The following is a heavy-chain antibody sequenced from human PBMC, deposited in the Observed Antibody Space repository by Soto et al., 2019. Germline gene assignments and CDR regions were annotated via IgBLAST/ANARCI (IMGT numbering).Heavy chain of an antibody. D-gene: IGHD6-19*01. CDR1: GFTFDDYA. CDR2: ISWNSGSI. CDR3: AKDKTLSGSYAFAS. V-gene: IGHV3-9*01. J-gene: IGHJ4*02. Sequence: EVQLVESGGGLVQPGRSLRLSCAASGFTFDDYAMHWVRQAPGKGLEWVSGISWNSGSIGYADSVKGRFTISRDNAKKSLYLQMNSLRAEYTALYYCAKDKTLSGSYAFASWGQGTLVTVSS.